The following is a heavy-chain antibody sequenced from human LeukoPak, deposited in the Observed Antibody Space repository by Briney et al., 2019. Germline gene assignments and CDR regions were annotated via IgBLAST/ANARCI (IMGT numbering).Heavy chain of an antibody. Sequence: PGGSLRLSCAASGFTFSSYSMNWVRQAPGKGLEWVSSISSSSSYIYYADSVKGRFTISRDNAKNSLYLQMNSLRAEDTAVYYCARDNFYCSSTSCAGRWFDPRGQGTLVTVSS. CDR3: ARDNFYCSSTSCAGRWFDP. J-gene: IGHJ5*02. D-gene: IGHD2-2*01. CDR1: GFTFSSYS. CDR2: ISSSSSYI. V-gene: IGHV3-21*01.